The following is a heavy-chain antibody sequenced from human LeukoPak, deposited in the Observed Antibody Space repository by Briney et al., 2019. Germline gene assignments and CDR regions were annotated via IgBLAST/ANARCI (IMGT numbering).Heavy chain of an antibody. Sequence: ASVKVSCKASGYTFTGYYMHWVRQAPGQGLEWMGWISAYNGNTNYAQKLQGRVTMTTDTSTSTAYMELRSLRSDDTAVYYCAREMTPYSSSAFDYMDVWGKGTTVTVSS. J-gene: IGHJ6*03. CDR2: ISAYNGNT. CDR1: GYTFTGYY. D-gene: IGHD6-6*01. V-gene: IGHV1-18*04. CDR3: AREMTPYSSSAFDYMDV.